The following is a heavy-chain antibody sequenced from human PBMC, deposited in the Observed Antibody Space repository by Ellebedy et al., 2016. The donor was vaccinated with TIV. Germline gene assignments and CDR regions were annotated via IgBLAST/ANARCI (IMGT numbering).Heavy chain of an antibody. J-gene: IGHJ4*02. V-gene: IGHV3-7*01. D-gene: IGHD6-19*01. Sequence: PGGSLRLSCAASGFTFSSYSMSWVRQAPGKGLEWVASIKQEGYEQSYVDSVEGRFTISRDNAKNSLYLQMTSLRAEDTAVYYCARDQGWAVPGTTRFDYWGQGTLVTVSS. CDR1: GFTFSSYS. CDR3: ARDQGWAVPGTTRFDY. CDR2: IKQEGYEQ.